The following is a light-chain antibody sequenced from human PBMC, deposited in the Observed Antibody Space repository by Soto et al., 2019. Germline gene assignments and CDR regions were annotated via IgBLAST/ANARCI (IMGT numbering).Light chain of an antibody. Sequence: QSALTQSPSVSGAPGQRVSISCTGTSSNIGAGFDVHWYQQLPATAPKLLIYGNNNRPSGVPDRFSGSKSGTSASLAITGLQAEDEADYYCQSYDTNLSGASVFCTGTKVTVL. CDR1: SSNIGAGFD. V-gene: IGLV1-40*01. CDR2: GNN. CDR3: QSYDTNLSGASV. J-gene: IGLJ1*01.